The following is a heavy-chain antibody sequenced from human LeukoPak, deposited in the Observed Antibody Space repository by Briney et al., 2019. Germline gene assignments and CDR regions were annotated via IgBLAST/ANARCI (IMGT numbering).Heavy chain of an antibody. CDR3: ASSKGVAAAGTNWFDP. CDR2: IYHSGST. J-gene: IGHJ5*02. D-gene: IGHD6-13*01. Sequence: PSETLSLTCTVSGGSISSGGYYWSWIRQPPGKGLEWIGYIYHSGSTYYNPSLKSRVTISVDRSKNQFSLKLSSVTAADTAVYYCASSKGVAAAGTNWFDPWGQGTLVTVSS. V-gene: IGHV4-30-2*01. CDR1: GGSISSGGYY.